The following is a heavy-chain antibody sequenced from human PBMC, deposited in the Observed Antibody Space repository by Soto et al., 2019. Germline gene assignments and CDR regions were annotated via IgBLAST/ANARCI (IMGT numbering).Heavy chain of an antibody. J-gene: IGHJ6*02. CDR1: GNTFASYG. V-gene: IGHV1-18*01. CDR3: ARAVGYYYGMDV. CDR2: ISAYNGNT. D-gene: IGHD6-19*01. Sequence: ASVKVSCKASGNTFASYGISWGRQAPGQGLEWMGWISAYNGNTNYAQKLQGRVTMTTDTSTSTAYMELRSLRSDDTAVYYCARAVGYYYGMDVWGQGTTVTVSS.